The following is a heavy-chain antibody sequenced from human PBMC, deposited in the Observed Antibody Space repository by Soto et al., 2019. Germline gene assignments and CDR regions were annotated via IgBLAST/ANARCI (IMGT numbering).Heavy chain of an antibody. J-gene: IGHJ4*02. Sequence: PGGSLRLSCAASGFTFSSYAMSWVRQAPGKGLEWVSAISGSGGSTYYADSVKGRFTISRDNSKSTLYLQMNSLRAEDTAVYYCAKDKVGEGGVFPGSAVAGTLDYWGQGTLVTVSS. CDR1: GFTFSSYA. CDR2: ISGSGGST. V-gene: IGHV3-23*01. D-gene: IGHD6-19*01. CDR3: AKDKVGEGGVFPGSAVAGTLDY.